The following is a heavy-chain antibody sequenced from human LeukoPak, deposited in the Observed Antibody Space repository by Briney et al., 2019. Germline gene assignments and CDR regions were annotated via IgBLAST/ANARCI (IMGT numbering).Heavy chain of an antibody. CDR1: GFTFSSYG. J-gene: IGHJ4*02. D-gene: IGHD1-26*01. V-gene: IGHV3-30*18. CDR3: AKDWETLDY. Sequence: GGSLRLSCAASGFTFSSYGMHWVRQAPGKGLEWVAVISYDGSNKYYADSVKGRFTISRDNSKNTLYLQMSSLRAEDTAVYYCAKDWETLDYWGQGTLVTVSS. CDR2: ISYDGSNK.